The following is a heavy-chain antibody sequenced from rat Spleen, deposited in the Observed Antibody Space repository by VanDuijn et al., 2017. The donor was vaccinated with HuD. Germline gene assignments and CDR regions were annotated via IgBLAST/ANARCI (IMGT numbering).Heavy chain of an antibody. D-gene: IGHD4-4*01. V-gene: IGHV5-29*01. Sequence: EVQLVESDGGLVQPGRSLKLSCAASGFTFSDFYMAWVRQAPTKGLEWVATISYDGSKTYYRDPVKGRVTISRDNARNTLNLHMDSLMSEDTAVYYCTRRGYLSDWYFDFWGPGTMVTVSS. CDR1: GFTFSDFY. J-gene: IGHJ1*01. CDR2: ISYDGSKT. CDR3: TRRGYLSDWYFDF.